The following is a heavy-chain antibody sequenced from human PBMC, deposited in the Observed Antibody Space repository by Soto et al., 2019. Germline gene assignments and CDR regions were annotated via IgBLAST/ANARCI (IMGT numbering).Heavy chain of an antibody. CDR2: ISYDGSNK. Sequence: QVQLVESEGGVVQPGRSLRLSCAASGFTFSSYGMHWVRQAPGNGLEWVAVISYDGSNKYYADSVKGRFTISRDNSKNTLYLQMNSLRAEDTAVYYCAKDSRIVVVTAPYDYWGQGTLVTVSS. CDR1: GFTFSSYG. J-gene: IGHJ4*02. CDR3: AKDSRIVVVTAPYDY. D-gene: IGHD2-21*02. V-gene: IGHV3-30*18.